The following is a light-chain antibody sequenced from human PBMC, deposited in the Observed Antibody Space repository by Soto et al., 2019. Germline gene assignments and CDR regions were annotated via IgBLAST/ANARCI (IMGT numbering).Light chain of an antibody. V-gene: IGLV2-14*01. CDR2: DVS. CDR3: SSYTSSSTLV. Sequence: QSVLTQPAFVSGSPGQSITISCTGTSSDVGSYNYVSWYQQHPGKAPKLMIYDVSNRPSGVSNRFSGSKSGNTASLTISGLQAEDEADYFCSSYTSSSTLVFGGGTKLTVL. CDR1: SSDVGSYNY. J-gene: IGLJ2*01.